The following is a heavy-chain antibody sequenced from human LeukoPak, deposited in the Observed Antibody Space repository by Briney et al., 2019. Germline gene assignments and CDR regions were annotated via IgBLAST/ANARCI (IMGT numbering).Heavy chain of an antibody. D-gene: IGHD2-15*01. CDR1: GFSFRNYW. Sequence: GGSLRHSCAASGFSFRNYWMGWVRQAPGKGLEWVANTKPDGSAEYYADSVRGRFTASRDNANNLLYLQMNRLRAEDTAVYYCARDGGLHTNFDYWGQGTLLTVSS. CDR3: ARDGGLHTNFDY. CDR2: TKPDGSAE. V-gene: IGHV3-7*01. J-gene: IGHJ4*02.